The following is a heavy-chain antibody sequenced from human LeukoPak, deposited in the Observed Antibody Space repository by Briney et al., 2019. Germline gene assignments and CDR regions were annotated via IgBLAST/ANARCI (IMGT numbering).Heavy chain of an antibody. Sequence: SETLSLTCAVYGETFDGFYWNWIRQSPGKGLKWLGEVNYSGMSDYNPALESRIAISADASKRQFSLRLSSLTAADTAVYYCAIRLTTSRLATATTWFDPWGQGTLVSVSS. CDR1: GETFDGFY. V-gene: IGHV4-34*08. CDR3: AIRLTTSRLATATTWFDP. J-gene: IGHJ5*02. CDR2: VNYSGMS. D-gene: IGHD1-1*01.